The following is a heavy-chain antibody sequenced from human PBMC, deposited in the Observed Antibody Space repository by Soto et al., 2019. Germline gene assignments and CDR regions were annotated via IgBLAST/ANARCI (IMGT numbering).Heavy chain of an antibody. J-gene: IGHJ6*02. D-gene: IGHD3-10*01. Sequence: AASVKVSCKASGGTFSSYAISWVRQAPGQGLEWMGGIIPIFGTANYAQKFQGRVTITADESTSTAYMELSSLRSEDTAVYYCARSTYYFVSGSWNVAYYYYGLDVWGQGTTVTVS. CDR1: GGTFSSYA. CDR3: ARSTYYFVSGSWNVAYYYYGLDV. V-gene: IGHV1-69*13. CDR2: IIPIFGTA.